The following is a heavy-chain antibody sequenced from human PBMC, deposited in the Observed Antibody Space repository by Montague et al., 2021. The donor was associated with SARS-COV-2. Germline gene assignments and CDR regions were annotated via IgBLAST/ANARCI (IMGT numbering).Heavy chain of an antibody. CDR3: ARHVETCDGNCRTGYFDL. V-gene: IGHV4-39*01. D-gene: IGHD2-2*01. CDR2: VYYTGST. CDR1: GASVSTNVCY. J-gene: IGHJ2*01. Sequence: SETLSLTCTVSGASVSTNVCYWGWIGQPPGKGLEWNGSVYYTGSTYYTPYLKSRVSISVDTSKSQFSLNLISLTAADMAVYYCARHVETCDGNCRTGYFDLGGRGTLVTVSS.